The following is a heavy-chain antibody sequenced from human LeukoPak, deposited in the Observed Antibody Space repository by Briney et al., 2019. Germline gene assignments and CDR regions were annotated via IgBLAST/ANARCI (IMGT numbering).Heavy chain of an antibody. CDR1: GFPFKYA. CDR3: AHPGGD. J-gene: IGHJ4*02. V-gene: IGHV3-23*01. D-gene: IGHD1-14*01. CDR2: ISGSGGST. Sequence: GGSLRLSCAASGFPFKYAMSWVRQAPGKGLEWVSAISGSGGSTYYADSVKGRFTISRDNSKNTLYLQMNSLRAEDTAVYYCAHPGGDWGQGTLVTVSS.